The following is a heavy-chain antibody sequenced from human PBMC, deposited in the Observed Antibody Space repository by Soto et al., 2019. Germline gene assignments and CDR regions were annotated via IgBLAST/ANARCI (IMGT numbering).Heavy chain of an antibody. CDR2: INPSGGST. Sequence: QVQLVQSGAEVKKPGASVKVSCKASGYTFTSYYMHWVRQAPGQGLEWMGIINPSGGSTSYAQKFQGRVTMTRDTSTSPVYMELSSLRSEDTAVYYCARDSSIVRYFDWLVGASLDYWGQGTLVTVSS. J-gene: IGHJ4*02. CDR3: ARDSSIVRYFDWLVGASLDY. D-gene: IGHD3-9*01. CDR1: GYTFTSYY. V-gene: IGHV1-46*03.